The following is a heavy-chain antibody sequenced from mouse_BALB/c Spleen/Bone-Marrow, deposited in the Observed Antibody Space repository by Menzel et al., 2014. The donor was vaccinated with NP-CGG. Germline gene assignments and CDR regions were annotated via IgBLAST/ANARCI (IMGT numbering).Heavy chain of an antibody. CDR3: ARGAPFDY. CDR2: IYPGDGDT. CDR1: GYTFTSYW. Sequence: QVQLKESGAELARPGASVKLSCKASGYTFTSYWMQWVKQRPGQGLEWIGAIYPGDGDTTYTQKFKGKATLTADKSSSTAYMQLSSLASEDSAVYYCARGAPFDYWGQGTTLTVSP. V-gene: IGHV1-87*01. J-gene: IGHJ2*01.